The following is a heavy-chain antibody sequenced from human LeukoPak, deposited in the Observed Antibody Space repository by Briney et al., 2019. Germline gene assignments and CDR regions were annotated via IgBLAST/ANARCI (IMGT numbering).Heavy chain of an antibody. CDR1: GDSINSLDL. V-gene: IGHV4-4*02. D-gene: IGHD4-23*01. CDR3: ARHEPFYGGNSFGY. Sequence: SETLSLTCTVSGDSINSLDLWSWVRQPPGKGLEWIGEMYLSGTTHSNPSVKSRVTISVDTSKNQFSLKLSSVTAADTAVYYCARHEPFYGGNSFGYWGQGTLVTVSS. J-gene: IGHJ4*02. CDR2: MYLSGTT.